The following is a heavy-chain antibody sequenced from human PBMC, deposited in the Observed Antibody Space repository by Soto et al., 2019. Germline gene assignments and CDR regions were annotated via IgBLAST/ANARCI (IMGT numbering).Heavy chain of an antibody. Sequence: ESLKISCKGSGYNFSNYWISWVRQKPGKGLEWMGRIDPSDSQTYYSPSFRGHVTISVTKSITTVFLQWSSLRASDTAMYYCARQIYDSDTGPNFQYYFDSWGQGTPVTVSS. V-gene: IGHV5-10-1*01. J-gene: IGHJ4*02. CDR3: ARQIYDSDTGPNFQYYFDS. CDR1: GYNFSNYW. D-gene: IGHD3-22*01. CDR2: IDPSDSQT.